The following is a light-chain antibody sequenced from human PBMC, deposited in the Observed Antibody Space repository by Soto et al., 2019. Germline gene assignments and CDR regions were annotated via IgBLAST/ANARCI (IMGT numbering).Light chain of an antibody. J-gene: IGLJ3*02. CDR3: GAWDDSLSGLV. CDR1: SSNIGKNA. Sequence: QSVLTQPPSASATPGQRVIISCSGSSSNIGKNAVKWYQQFPGTAPKLLIHSDDQRPSGVPDRFSGSKSGTSASLTISGHQSEDEAHYYCGAWDDSLSGLVFGGGTKVTVL. V-gene: IGLV1-44*01. CDR2: SDD.